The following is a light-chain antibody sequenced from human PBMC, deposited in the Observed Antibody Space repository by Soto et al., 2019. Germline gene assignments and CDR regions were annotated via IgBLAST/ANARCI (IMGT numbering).Light chain of an antibody. V-gene: IGLV2-8*01. J-gene: IGLJ1*01. Sequence: QSALTQPPSASGSPGQSVAISCTGTSSDVGGYNYVSWYQQHPGKAPKLMIYEVNKRPSGVPDRFSGSKSGNTASLTVSGLQAEDEADYYCISYAGSSNVFGTGTKVTLL. CDR3: ISYAGSSNV. CDR2: EVN. CDR1: SSDVGGYNY.